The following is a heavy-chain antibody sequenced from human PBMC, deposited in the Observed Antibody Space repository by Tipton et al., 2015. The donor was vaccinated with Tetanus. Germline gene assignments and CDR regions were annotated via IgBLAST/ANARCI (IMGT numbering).Heavy chain of an antibody. Sequence: QLVQSGAEVKKPGSSVKVSCKASGGAFTNYALSWVRQAPGQGLEWVGGITPIFGTTNSAPKFQGRVTITADESTNTAYMGLSRLSSEDPAVYYCARAPKPIYRAYNSWGQGKQISVSS. V-gene: IGHV1-69*01. J-gene: IGHJ4*02. CDR3: ARAPKPIYRAYNS. CDR1: GGAFTNYA. D-gene: IGHD2-2*02. CDR2: ITPIFGTT.